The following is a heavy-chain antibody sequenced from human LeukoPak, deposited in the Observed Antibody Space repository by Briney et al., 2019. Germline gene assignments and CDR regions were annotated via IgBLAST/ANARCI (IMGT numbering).Heavy chain of an antibody. CDR2: INSDGSST. Sequence: GGSLRFSCAASGFTFSSYWMHWVRQAPGKGLVWVSRINSDGSSTSYADSVKGRFTISRDNAKNTLYLQMNSLRADDTAVYYCARALAVAGTGGFDTWGQGTLVTVSS. V-gene: IGHV3-74*01. J-gene: IGHJ5*02. CDR3: ARALAVAGTGGFDT. CDR1: GFTFSSYW. D-gene: IGHD6-19*01.